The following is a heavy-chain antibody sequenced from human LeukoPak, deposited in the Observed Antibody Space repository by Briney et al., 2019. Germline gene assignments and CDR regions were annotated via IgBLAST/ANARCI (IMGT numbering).Heavy chain of an antibody. D-gene: IGHD5-24*01. CDR1: GGSISSGSYY. Sequence: ASETLSLTCTVSGGSISSGSYYWSWIRQPAGKGLEWIGRIYTSGSTNYNPSLKSRVTISVDTSKNQFPLKLSSVTAADTAVYYCARVEMATYFDYWGQGTLVTVSS. CDR2: IYTSGST. CDR3: ARVEMATYFDY. V-gene: IGHV4-61*02. J-gene: IGHJ4*02.